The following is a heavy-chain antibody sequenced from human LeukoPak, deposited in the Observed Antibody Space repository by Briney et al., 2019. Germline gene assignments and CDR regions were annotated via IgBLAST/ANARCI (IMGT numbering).Heavy chain of an antibody. V-gene: IGHV3-21*01. CDR3: ARESSGYFY. Sequence: GGSLRLSCAASGFTFSSYSMNWVRQAPGKGLERVSSISSSSSFRYYADSVKGRFTISRDNATNSLYLQMNSLRAGDTAVYYCARESSGYFYWGQGTLVTVSS. CDR1: GFTFSSYS. J-gene: IGHJ4*02. D-gene: IGHD3-22*01. CDR2: ISSSSSFR.